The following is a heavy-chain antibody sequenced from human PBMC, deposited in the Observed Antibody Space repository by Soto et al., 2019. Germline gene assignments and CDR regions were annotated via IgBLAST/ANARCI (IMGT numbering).Heavy chain of an antibody. CDR2: INPNSGGT. CDR1: GYTFTGYY. D-gene: IGHD3-3*01. CDR3: ARDTQYYDFWSGYYTGYYYGMDV. J-gene: IGHJ6*02. Sequence: ASVKVSCKASGYTFTGYYMHWVRRAPGQGLEWMGWINPNSGGTNYAQKFQGWVTMTRDTSISTAYMELSRLRSDDTAVYYCARDTQYYDFWSGYYTGYYYGMDVWGQGTTVTSP. V-gene: IGHV1-2*04.